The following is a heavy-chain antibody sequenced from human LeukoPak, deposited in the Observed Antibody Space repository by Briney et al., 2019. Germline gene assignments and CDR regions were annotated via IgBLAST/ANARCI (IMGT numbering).Heavy chain of an antibody. J-gene: IGHJ5*02. V-gene: IGHV3-43*02. CDR3: ARAGGDSYALKDWFDP. Sequence: PGGSLRLSCVASGLNFDDSAMHWVRQAPGKGLEWVSLISADGGSTFSADSVKGRFSISRDNAKNTLYLQMNSLRADDTALYYCARAGGDSYALKDWFDPWGQGTLVTVSS. CDR1: GLNFDDSA. D-gene: IGHD5-18*01. CDR2: ISADGGST.